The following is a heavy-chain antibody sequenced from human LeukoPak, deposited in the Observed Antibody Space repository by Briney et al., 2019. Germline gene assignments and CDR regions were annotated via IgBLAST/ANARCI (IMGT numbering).Heavy chain of an antibody. Sequence: PSETLSLTCTVSGGSISSYYWSWIRQPPGKGLEWIGYIYYSGSTNYNPSLKSRVTISVDTSKNQFSLKLSSVTAADTAVYYCAGQHYYDSSAAPHDYWGQGTLVTVSS. J-gene: IGHJ4*02. V-gene: IGHV4-59*08. CDR2: IYYSGST. D-gene: IGHD3-22*01. CDR3: AGQHYYDSSAAPHDY. CDR1: GGSISSYY.